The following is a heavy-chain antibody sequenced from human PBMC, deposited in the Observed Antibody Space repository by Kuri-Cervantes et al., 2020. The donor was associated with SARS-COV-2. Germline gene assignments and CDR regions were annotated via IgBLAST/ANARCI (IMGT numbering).Heavy chain of an antibody. CDR2: ISYDGSNK. Sequence: GESLKISCAASGFTFSSYSMNWVRPAPGKGQEWVAVISYDGSNKYYADSVKGRFTISRDNSKNTLYLQMNSLRAEDTAVYYCAREKIRLLGSFDYWGQGTLVTVSS. J-gene: IGHJ4*02. CDR3: AREKIRLLGSFDY. D-gene: IGHD7-27*01. V-gene: IGHV3-30*05. CDR1: GFTFSSYS.